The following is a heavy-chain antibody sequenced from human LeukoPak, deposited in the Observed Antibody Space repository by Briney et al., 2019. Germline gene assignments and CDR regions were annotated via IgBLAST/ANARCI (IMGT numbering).Heavy chain of an antibody. CDR3: ARDLNAWNSRPDAFDI. Sequence: GGSLRLSCVPSGITFSNSALSWVRQAPGKGLEWVANIKQDGSEKYYVDSVKGRFTISRDNAKNSLYLQMNSLRAEDTAVYYCARDLNAWNSRPDAFDIWGQGTMVTVSS. J-gene: IGHJ3*02. CDR2: IKQDGSEK. CDR1: GITFSNSA. D-gene: IGHD1-7*01. V-gene: IGHV3-7*01.